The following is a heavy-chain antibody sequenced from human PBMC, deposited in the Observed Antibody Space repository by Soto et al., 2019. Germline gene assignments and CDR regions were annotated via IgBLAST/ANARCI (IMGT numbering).Heavy chain of an antibody. CDR2: ISSSSSYI. J-gene: IGHJ4*02. V-gene: IGHV3-21*01. CDR1: GFTFSSYS. Sequence: PGGSLRLSCAASGFTFSSYSMNWVRQAPGKGLEWVSSISSSSSYIYYADSVKGRFTISRDNAKNSLYLQMNSLRAEDTAVYYCARDPGNRYDSSGYYPDYWGQGTLDPVSS. CDR3: ARDPGNRYDSSGYYPDY. D-gene: IGHD3-22*01.